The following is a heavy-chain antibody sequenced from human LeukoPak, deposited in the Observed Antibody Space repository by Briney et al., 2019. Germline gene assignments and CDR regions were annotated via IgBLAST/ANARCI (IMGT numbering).Heavy chain of an antibody. CDR2: LYYNGDI. CDR3: ARGYTNGVNQEVWLDP. Sequence: SETLSLTCTVSGGSFSSRSNYWAWIRQPPGKGLEWIGSLYYNGDIRSNPSLKSRVTMSMDTSKNQCSLKRKSVAAADTAIYFCARGYTNGVNQEVWLDPWAREPWSSSPQ. CDR1: GGSFSSRSNY. J-gene: IGHJ5*02. V-gene: IGHV4-39*07. D-gene: IGHD2-8*01.